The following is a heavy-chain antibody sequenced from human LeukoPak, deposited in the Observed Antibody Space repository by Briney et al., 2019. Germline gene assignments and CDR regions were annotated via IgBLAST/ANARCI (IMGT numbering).Heavy chain of an antibody. D-gene: IGHD3-10*01. CDR2: ISAYNGNT. CDR3: ARVGIGVRGVIDY. CDR1: GYTFTSYG. Sequence: ASVKVSCKASGYTFTSYGISWVRQAPGQGLEWMGWISAYNGNTNYAQKLQGRVTMTRDTSTSTVYMELSSLRSEDTAVYYCARVGIGVRGVIDYWGQGTLVTVSS. J-gene: IGHJ4*02. V-gene: IGHV1-18*01.